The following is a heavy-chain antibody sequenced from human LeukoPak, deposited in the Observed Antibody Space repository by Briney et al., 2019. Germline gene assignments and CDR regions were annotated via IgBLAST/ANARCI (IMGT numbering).Heavy chain of an antibody. CDR2: ISGSGGST. J-gene: IGHJ6*03. CDR3: AKTRTNSNNEGGSSGYYYYMDV. Sequence: PSGGSLRLSCAASGFTFSSYAMSWVRQAPGKGLEWVSAISGSGGSTYYADSMKGRFTISRDNSKNTLYLQMNSLRAEDTAVYYCAKTRTNSNNEGGSSGYYYYMDVWGKGTTVTVSS. D-gene: IGHD3-22*01. CDR1: GFTFSSYA. V-gene: IGHV3-23*01.